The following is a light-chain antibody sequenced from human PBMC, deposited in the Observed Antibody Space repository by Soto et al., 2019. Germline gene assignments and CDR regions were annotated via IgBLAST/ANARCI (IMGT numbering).Light chain of an antibody. CDR2: GAS. CDR3: QQYANWPYT. J-gene: IGKJ2*01. Sequence: EMVMTQSPATLSVSPGERATHSCRASQSVRSNLAWYQQKHGQAPRLLIYGASTRATGIPARFSGSGSGTEFTLTISSLQSEDFAIYYCQQYANWPYTFGQGTKLEIK. V-gene: IGKV3-15*01. CDR1: QSVRSN.